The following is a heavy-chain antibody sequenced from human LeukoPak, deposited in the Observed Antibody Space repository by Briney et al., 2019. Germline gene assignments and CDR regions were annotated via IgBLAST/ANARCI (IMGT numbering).Heavy chain of an antibody. CDR1: GFTLSNYW. CDR2: INGAGSST. Sequence: SLRLSCAASGFTLSNYWMHWVRQAPGKGLVCVSRINGAGSSTYADTVKGRFTISRDNAKNTLYLQMNSLRAEDTAVYYCARDTYYFDYWGQGTLVTVSS. V-gene: IGHV3-74*01. J-gene: IGHJ4*02. CDR3: ARDTYYFDY.